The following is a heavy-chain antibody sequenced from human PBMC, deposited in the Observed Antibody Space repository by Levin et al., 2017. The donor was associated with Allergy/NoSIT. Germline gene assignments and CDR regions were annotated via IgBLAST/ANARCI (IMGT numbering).Heavy chain of an antibody. Sequence: ASVKVSCKASGYTFTSYDINWVRQATGQGLEWMGWMNPNSGNTGYAQKFQGRVTMTRNTSISTAYMELSSLRSEDTAVYYCARGRSASLRNKWELRPLYYYYGMDVWGQGTTVTVSS. CDR3: ARGRSASLRNKWELRPLYYYYGMDV. J-gene: IGHJ6*02. D-gene: IGHD1-26*01. V-gene: IGHV1-8*01. CDR2: MNPNSGNT. CDR1: GYTFTSYD.